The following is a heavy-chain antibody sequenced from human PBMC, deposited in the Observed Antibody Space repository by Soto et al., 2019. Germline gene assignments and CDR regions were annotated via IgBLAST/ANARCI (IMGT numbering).Heavy chain of an antibody. Sequence: QVQLVESGGGVVQPGRSLRLSCAASGFTFRSYGMHWVRQAPGKGLEWVAVISYDGSNKYYADSVKGRFTISRDNSKNTLYLQMNSLRAEDTAVYYCAKDLTLEMATTPWGQGTLVTVSS. V-gene: IGHV3-30*18. CDR2: ISYDGSNK. J-gene: IGHJ5*02. D-gene: IGHD5-12*01. CDR1: GFTFRSYG. CDR3: AKDLTLEMATTP.